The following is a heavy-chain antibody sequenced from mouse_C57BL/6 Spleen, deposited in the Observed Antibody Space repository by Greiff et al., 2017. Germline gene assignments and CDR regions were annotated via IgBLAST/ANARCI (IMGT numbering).Heavy chain of an antibody. CDR1: GYTFTSYW. J-gene: IGHJ3*01. Sequence: VQLQQPGTELVKPGASVTLSCKASGYTFTSYWMHWVKQRPGQGLEWIGNINPSNGGTNYNEKFKSKATLTVDKSSSTAYMQLSSLTSEDSAVYYCARYGRNYGNYEFAYWGQGTLVTVSA. D-gene: IGHD2-1*01. CDR3: ARYGRNYGNYEFAY. V-gene: IGHV1-53*01. CDR2: INPSNGGT.